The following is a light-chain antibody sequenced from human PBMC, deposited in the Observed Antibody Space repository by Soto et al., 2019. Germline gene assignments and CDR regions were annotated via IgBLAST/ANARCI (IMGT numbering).Light chain of an antibody. V-gene: IGLV2-23*01. CDR1: SSDVGSYNL. CDR2: EGS. J-gene: IGLJ2*01. CDR3: CSYAGDVV. Sequence: QSVLTQPASVSGSPGQSITISCTGTSSDVGSYNLVSWYQQHPGKAPKLMIYEGSKRPSGVSNRFSGSKSGNTASLTISGLQAEDEADYYCCSYAGDVVFGGGTKVTVL.